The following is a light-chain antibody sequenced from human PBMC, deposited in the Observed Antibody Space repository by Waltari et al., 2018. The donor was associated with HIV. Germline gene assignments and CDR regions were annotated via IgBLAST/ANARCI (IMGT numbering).Light chain of an antibody. CDR2: EDN. CDR3: CSYAGSNTYV. Sequence: QSALTQPASVSGSPGQSITISCTGTSGDVGSYNLVSWYQQHPDKAPKLVIYEDNKRPSEVSNRFSGTKSGNTASLTISGLQAEDEADYYCCSYAGSNTYVFGTGTKVTVL. V-gene: IGLV2-23*01. J-gene: IGLJ1*01. CDR1: SGDVGSYNL.